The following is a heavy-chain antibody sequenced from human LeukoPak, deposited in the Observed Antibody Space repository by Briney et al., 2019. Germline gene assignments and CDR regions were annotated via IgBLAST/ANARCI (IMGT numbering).Heavy chain of an antibody. Sequence: GGSLRLSCAVSGFTFSGFWMSWSRQAPGKGLEWVASINSDGSEGYYADVVKGRFTISRDNAKNSLYLQINSLRAEDTAVYYCARSSYSSSSIVWAQGTMVTVSS. V-gene: IGHV3-7*03. CDR1: GFTFSGFW. CDR3: ARSSYSSSSIV. D-gene: IGHD6-6*01. J-gene: IGHJ3*01. CDR2: INSDGSEG.